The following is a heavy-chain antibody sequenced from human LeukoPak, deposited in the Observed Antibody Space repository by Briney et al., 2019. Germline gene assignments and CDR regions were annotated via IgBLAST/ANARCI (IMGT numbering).Heavy chain of an antibody. Sequence: GGSLRLSCAASGFTFSTSDMIWVRQAPGKGLEWVSTITRSSSHIYYVGSVKGRFTISRDGAENTLFLQMNSLRAVDTAVYFCARGGVSGGLDYWGQGTLVTVSS. D-gene: IGHD3-10*01. CDR2: ITRSSSHI. V-gene: IGHV3-21*01. CDR3: ARGGVSGGLDY. CDR1: GFTFSTSD. J-gene: IGHJ4*02.